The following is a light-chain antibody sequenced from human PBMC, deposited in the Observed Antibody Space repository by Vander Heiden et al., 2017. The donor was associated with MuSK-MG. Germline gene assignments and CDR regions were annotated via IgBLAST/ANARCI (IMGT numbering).Light chain of an antibody. J-gene: IGLJ2*01. Sequence: QSVLTQPPSVSGAPGRRVPISSTVSRSNIGEGDDVHWYQQLPGTAPKLLIYGNINRLSGVPDRFSGSKYGTSASLAITGLQAEDEADYYCQSDDSSLSGMVFGGGTKPTVL. CDR1: RSNIGEGDD. CDR2: GNI. CDR3: QSDDSSLSGMV. V-gene: IGLV1-40*01.